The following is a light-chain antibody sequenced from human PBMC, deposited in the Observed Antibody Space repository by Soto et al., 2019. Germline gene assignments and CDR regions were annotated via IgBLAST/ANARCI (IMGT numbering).Light chain of an antibody. CDR2: GAS. Sequence: DIVMTQSPATLSLSPGERATLSCRASQTITRNLAWYQHKPGQAPRLLIYGASTRATGIPARFSGSGSGTEFTLTISSLQSEDFAVYYCHQYNNWPMWTFDQGTKVEIK. V-gene: IGKV3-15*01. CDR3: HQYNNWPMWT. J-gene: IGKJ1*01. CDR1: QTITRN.